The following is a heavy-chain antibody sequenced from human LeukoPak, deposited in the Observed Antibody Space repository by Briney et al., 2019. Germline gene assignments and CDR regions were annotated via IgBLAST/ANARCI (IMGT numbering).Heavy chain of an antibody. CDR1: GGSISSYY. D-gene: IGHD6-19*01. CDR3: ARTKRWVAVAGTLDY. Sequence: SETLSLTCTVSGGSISSYYWSWIRQPPGKGLEWIGYIYYSGSTNYNPSLKSRVTTSVDTSKNQFSLKLSSVTAADTAMYYCARTKRWVAVAGTLDYWGQGTLVTVSS. CDR2: IYYSGST. J-gene: IGHJ4*02. V-gene: IGHV4-59*01.